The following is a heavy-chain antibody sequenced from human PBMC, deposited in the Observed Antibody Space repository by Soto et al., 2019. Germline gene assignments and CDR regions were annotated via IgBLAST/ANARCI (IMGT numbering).Heavy chain of an antibody. CDR3: ARGKRGYSYGAYYFDY. D-gene: IGHD5-18*01. Sequence: SETLSLTCAVYGGSFSGYYWSWIRQPPGKGLEWIGEINHSGSTNYNPSLKSRVTISVDTSKNQFSLKLSSVTAADTAVYHCARGKRGYSYGAYYFDYWGQGTLVTVSS. CDR1: GGSFSGYY. V-gene: IGHV4-34*01. CDR2: INHSGST. J-gene: IGHJ4*02.